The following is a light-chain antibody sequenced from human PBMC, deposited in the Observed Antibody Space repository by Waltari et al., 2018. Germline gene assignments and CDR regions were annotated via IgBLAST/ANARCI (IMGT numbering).Light chain of an antibody. V-gene: IGLV2-23*01. J-gene: IGLJ3*02. CDR3: CSYAGDTTYWV. CDR1: SSDIGSYYV. Sequence: QSALTQPASVSGSPGQSITISCTGSSSDIGSYYVVSWYQQHPGKAPKVIIYEANKRPSGGSNRFSGSKCGNTASLTISGLQTEDEADYYCCSYAGDTTYWVFGGGTKLTVL. CDR2: EAN.